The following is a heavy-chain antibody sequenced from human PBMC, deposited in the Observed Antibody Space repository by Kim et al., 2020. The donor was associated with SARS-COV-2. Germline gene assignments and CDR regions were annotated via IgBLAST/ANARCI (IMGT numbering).Heavy chain of an antibody. J-gene: IGHJ4*02. D-gene: IGHD1-1*01. CDR1: GFTFAIHD. Sequence: GGSLRLSCVASGFTFAIHDMNWVRQAPGKGLEWLSFIDSRGLTTHYADSVKGRFTVSRDNAENSLYLQMNSLRDEDTAIYYCVRDRALETPLMRIHWGQGTLVTVSS. CDR3: VRDRALETPLMRIH. CDR2: IDSRGLTT. V-gene: IGHV3-48*02.